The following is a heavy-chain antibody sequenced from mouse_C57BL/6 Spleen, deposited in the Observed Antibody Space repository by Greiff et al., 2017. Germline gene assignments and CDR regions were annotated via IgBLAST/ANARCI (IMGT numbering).Heavy chain of an antibody. CDR2: ISSGGSYT. Sequence: EVQVVESGGDLVKPGGSLKLSCAASGFTFSSYGMSWVRQTPDKRLEWVATISSGGSYTYYPDSVKGRFTISRDNAKNTLYLQMSSLKSEDTAMYYCARQGDYYGSSDWYFDVWGTGTTVTVSS. D-gene: IGHD1-1*01. J-gene: IGHJ1*03. CDR1: GFTFSSYG. CDR3: ARQGDYYGSSDWYFDV. V-gene: IGHV5-6*01.